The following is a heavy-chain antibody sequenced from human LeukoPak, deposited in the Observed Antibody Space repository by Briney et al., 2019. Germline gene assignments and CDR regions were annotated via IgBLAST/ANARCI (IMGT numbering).Heavy chain of an antibody. CDR1: GFTFNTYT. J-gene: IGHJ5*01. D-gene: IGHD4/OR15-4a*01. V-gene: IGHV3-23*01. CDR2: ISNSGGST. CDR3: VKSSTNYGGWFDS. Sequence: PGESLRLSCAASGFTFNTYTMYWVRQAPGKGLEWVSGISNSGGSTYYADSVKGRFTISRDNARNSLSLQVSRLRAEDTAVYYCVKSSTNYGGWFDSWGQGTLVTVSS.